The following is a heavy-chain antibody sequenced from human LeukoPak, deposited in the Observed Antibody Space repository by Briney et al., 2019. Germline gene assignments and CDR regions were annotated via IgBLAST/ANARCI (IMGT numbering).Heavy chain of an antibody. CDR1: GGSISSGGYY. J-gene: IGHJ4*02. Sequence: SQTLSLTCTVSGGSISSGGYYWGWIRQHPGKGLEWIGYIHSSGSTYYNPPPQSRVTISADTSKNQFSLKLSSVTAADTAVYYCARRFVSSGWFDYWGQGTLVTVSS. CDR2: IHSSGST. V-gene: IGHV4-31*03. D-gene: IGHD6-19*01. CDR3: ARRFVSSGWFDY.